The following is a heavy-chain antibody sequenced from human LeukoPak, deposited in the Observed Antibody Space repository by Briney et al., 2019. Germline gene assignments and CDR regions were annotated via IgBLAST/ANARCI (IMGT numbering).Heavy chain of an antibody. CDR2: IGAYNGNT. CDR3: ARVKLRFLEWPVSMDV. V-gene: IGHV1-18*01. D-gene: IGHD3-3*01. J-gene: IGHJ6*03. CDR1: GYTFTSYG. Sequence: GASVKVSCKASGYTFTSYGISWVRQAPGQGLEWMGWIGAYNGNTNCAQKLQGRVTMTTDTSTSTAYMELSRLRSDDTAVYYCARVKLRFLEWPVSMDVWGKGTTVTVSS.